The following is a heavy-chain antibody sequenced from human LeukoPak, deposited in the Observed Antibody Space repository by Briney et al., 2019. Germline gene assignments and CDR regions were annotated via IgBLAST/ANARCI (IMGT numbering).Heavy chain of an antibody. J-gene: IGHJ4*02. CDR1: EFTFSIYA. D-gene: IGHD3-22*01. CDR2: ITSAGENT. V-gene: IGHV3-23*01. CDR3: AKDRPNYYGSNGHYYRRDGDY. Sequence: GGSLRLSCAASEFTFSIYAMSWVRQAPGKGLEWVSSITSAGENTFYAGSVKGRFTISRDNSRNTLYLQMNSLRAEDTAIYYCAKDRPNYYGSNGHYYRRDGDYWGQGTLVTVSS.